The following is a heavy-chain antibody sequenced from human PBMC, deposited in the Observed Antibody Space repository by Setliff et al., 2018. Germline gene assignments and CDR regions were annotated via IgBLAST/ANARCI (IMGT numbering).Heavy chain of an antibody. Sequence: GGSLRLSCAASGFTFSSYAMHWVRQAPGKGLDWVAYIWYDGSYTYYTGSVKGRFTISRDNAKNSLYLQMNSLRADDTAVYYCARGGSSVVVTAILDYWGQGTLVTVSS. CDR1: GFTFSSYA. CDR2: IWYDGSYT. V-gene: IGHV3-33*01. J-gene: IGHJ4*02. D-gene: IGHD2-21*02. CDR3: ARGGSSVVVTAILDY.